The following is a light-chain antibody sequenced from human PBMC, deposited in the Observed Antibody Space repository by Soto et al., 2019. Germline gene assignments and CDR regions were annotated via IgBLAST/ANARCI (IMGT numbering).Light chain of an antibody. Sequence: DIQMTQSPSSLSASVGDRVTITCQASQDIRNYLNWYQQKPGKAPKLLIYDASNLETGVPSRFSGSGSGTDFSFSISSLQPEDIATYYCQQYDHLVTFGGGTKVEI. CDR3: QQYDHLVT. J-gene: IGKJ4*01. CDR1: QDIRNY. V-gene: IGKV1-33*01. CDR2: DAS.